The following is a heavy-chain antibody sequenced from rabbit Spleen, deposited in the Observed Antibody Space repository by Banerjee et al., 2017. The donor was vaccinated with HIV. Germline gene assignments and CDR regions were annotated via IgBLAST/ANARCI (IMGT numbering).Heavy chain of an antibody. Sequence: QEQLVESGGGLVQPEGSLTLTCTASGFSFSSRFYMCWVRQAPGKGLEWIACIDSGSSGDTYYASWAKGRFTISKTSSTTVTLQMTSLTAADTATYFCARDLASVVGWNFGLWGQGTLVTVS. J-gene: IGHJ3*01. CDR3: ARDLASVVGWNFGL. CDR1: GFSFSSRFY. V-gene: IGHV1S45*01. CDR2: IDSGSSGDT. D-gene: IGHD3-1*01.